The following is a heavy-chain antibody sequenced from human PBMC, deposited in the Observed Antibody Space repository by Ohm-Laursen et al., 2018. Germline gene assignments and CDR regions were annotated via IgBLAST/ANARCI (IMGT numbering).Heavy chain of an antibody. CDR1: GGTFSSYA. CDR2: INPNSGGT. CDR3: AREGHLPTVWYFDY. Sequence: ASVKVSCKASGGTFSSYAISWVRQAPGQGLEWMGWINPNSGGTNYAQKFQGRVTMTRDTSISTAYMELSRLRSDDTAVYYCAREGHLPTVWYFDYWGQGTLVTVSS. V-gene: IGHV1-2*02. D-gene: IGHD4-17*01. J-gene: IGHJ4*02.